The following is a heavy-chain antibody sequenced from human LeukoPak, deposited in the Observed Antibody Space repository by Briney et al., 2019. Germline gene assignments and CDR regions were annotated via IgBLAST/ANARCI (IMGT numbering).Heavy chain of an antibody. J-gene: IGHJ6*02. CDR3: ARVPTDDFWSGYSLPSYYYYGMDV. Sequence: ASVKVSCKASGYTFTSYGISWVRKAPGRGLEWMGWISAYNGNTNYAQKLQGRVTMTTDTSTSTAYMELRSLRSDDTAVYYCARVPTDDFWSGYSLPSYYYYGMDVWGQGTTVTVSS. CDR2: ISAYNGNT. V-gene: IGHV1-18*01. D-gene: IGHD3-3*01. CDR1: GYTFTSYG.